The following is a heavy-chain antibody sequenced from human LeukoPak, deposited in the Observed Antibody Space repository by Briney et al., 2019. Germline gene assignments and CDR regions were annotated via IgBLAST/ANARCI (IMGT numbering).Heavy chain of an antibody. CDR3: ARARSSSGLVRGFYFQH. D-gene: IGHD6-19*01. J-gene: IGHJ1*01. V-gene: IGHV3-74*01. CDR1: GFTFSSHW. Sequence: PGGSLRLSCAASGFTFSSHWMHWVRQAPGKGLVWVSRINSDGSSTSYADSVKGRFTISRDNAKNTLFLQMKSLRAEDTAVYYCARARSSSGLVRGFYFQHWGQGTLVTVSS. CDR2: INSDGSST.